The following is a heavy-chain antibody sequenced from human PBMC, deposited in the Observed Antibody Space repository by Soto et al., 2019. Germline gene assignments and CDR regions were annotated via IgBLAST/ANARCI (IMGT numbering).Heavy chain of an antibody. CDR2: ISPLFSTT. Sequence: QVQLVQSGAEVKEPGSSVKVSCKATADFSTTLPFNWGRRPLDQGQKWLGRISPLFSTTNYAQKFQGRVTIGADELTTIVYLEVSNLESEDTAMYYCAASSSVAAAGYFKFWGQGTLVTVSP. V-gene: IGHV1-69*01. D-gene: IGHD6-13*01. J-gene: IGHJ4*02. CDR3: AASSSVAAAGYFKF. CDR1: ADFSTTLP.